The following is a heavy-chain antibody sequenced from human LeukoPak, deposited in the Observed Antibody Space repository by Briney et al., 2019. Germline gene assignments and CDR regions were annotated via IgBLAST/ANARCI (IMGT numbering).Heavy chain of an antibody. CDR3: ARGRGITMIVVVPYYFDY. Sequence: GGSLRLSCAASGFTFDDYGMSWVRQAPGKGLEWVSGINWNGGSTGYADSVKGRFIISRDNAKNSLYLQLNSLRAEDTALYYCARGRGITMIVVVPYYFDYWGQGTLVTVSS. D-gene: IGHD3-22*01. J-gene: IGHJ4*02. CDR1: GFTFDDYG. V-gene: IGHV3-20*04. CDR2: INWNGGST.